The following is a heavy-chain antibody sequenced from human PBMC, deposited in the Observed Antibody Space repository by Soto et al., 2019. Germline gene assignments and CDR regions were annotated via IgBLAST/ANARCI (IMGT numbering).Heavy chain of an antibody. CDR3: AKVGSGWTGGTDY. CDR2: IYYSGST. J-gene: IGHJ4*02. V-gene: IGHV4-59*01. CDR1: GGSISSYY. D-gene: IGHD6-19*01. Sequence: QVQLQESGPGLVKPSETLSLTCTVSGGSISSYYWSWIRQPPGKGLEWIGHIYYSGSTNYNPSLKSRVTIAVATCKNQFTLRLSSVTAAGTAVYYCAKVGSGWTGGTDYWGQGTLVTVSS.